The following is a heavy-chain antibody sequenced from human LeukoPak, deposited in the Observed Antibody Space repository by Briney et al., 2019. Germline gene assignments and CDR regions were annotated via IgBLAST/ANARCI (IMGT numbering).Heavy chain of an antibody. CDR3: ARDSHPYYFDY. CDR2: IWYDGSNK. J-gene: IGHJ4*02. Sequence: GGSLRLSCAASGFTFSNYGMHWVRQAPGKGLEWVAVIWYDGSNKYYADSVKGRFTISRDNSKNTLYLQMNSLRAEDTAVYYCARDSHPYYFDYWGQGTLVTVSS. V-gene: IGHV3-33*08. CDR1: GFTFSNYG.